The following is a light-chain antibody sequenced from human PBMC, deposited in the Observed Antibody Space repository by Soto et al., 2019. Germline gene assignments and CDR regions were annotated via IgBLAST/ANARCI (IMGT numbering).Light chain of an antibody. CDR2: GTS. J-gene: IGKJ5*01. Sequence: EIVMTQSPATLSVSACERFTLSCMSIQSVSSNLAWYQQKSGQAPRLLIYGTSNRASGIPDRFSGSGSGTDFTLSISGLEPEDFAVYYCQQRSNWPPRITFGQGTRLEIK. CDR1: QSVSSN. V-gene: IGKV3-11*01. CDR3: QQRSNWPPRIT.